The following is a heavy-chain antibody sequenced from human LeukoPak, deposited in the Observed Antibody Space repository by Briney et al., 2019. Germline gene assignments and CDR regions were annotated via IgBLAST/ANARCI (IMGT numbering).Heavy chain of an antibody. Sequence: GASVKVSCKASGGTFSSYAISWVRQAPGQGLEWMGGIIPIFGTANYAQKFQGRVTITADESTSTAYMELSSLRSEDTAVYYCARDLAGQGRGNYFDYWGQGTLVIVSS. J-gene: IGHJ4*02. CDR3: ARDLAGQGRGNYFDY. CDR1: GGTFSSYA. CDR2: IIPIFGTA. V-gene: IGHV1-69*13. D-gene: IGHD1-14*01.